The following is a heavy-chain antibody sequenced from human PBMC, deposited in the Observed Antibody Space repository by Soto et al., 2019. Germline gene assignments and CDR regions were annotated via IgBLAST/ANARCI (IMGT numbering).Heavy chain of an antibody. D-gene: IGHD6-19*01. J-gene: IGHJ4*02. V-gene: IGHV3-15*07. CDR1: GFTFSNAW. Sequence: GGSLRLSCAASGFTFSNAWMNWVRQAPGKGLEWVGRIKSKTDGGTTDYAAPVKGRFTISRDDSKNTLYLQMNNLKTEDTAVYYFTTARQWLAYRQDFDYWGQGTLVTVSS. CDR2: IKSKTDGGTT. CDR3: TTARQWLAYRQDFDY.